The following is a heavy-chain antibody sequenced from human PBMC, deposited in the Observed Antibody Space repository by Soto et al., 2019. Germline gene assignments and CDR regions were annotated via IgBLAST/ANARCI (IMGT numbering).Heavy chain of an antibody. CDR2: IWHDGGNK. V-gene: IGHV3-33*01. J-gene: IGHJ4*02. CDR3: ARDGDVNTGFGKDY. CDR1: GFTFSSYG. Sequence: QVQLVESGGGVVQPGRSLRLSCAASGFTFSSYGMHWVRQAPGKGLEWVALIWHDGGNKFYAESVTGRFTISRDNYKNTLYLQMTSLSADDTAMYYCARDGDVNTGFGKDYWGQGTLVTVSS. D-gene: IGHD3-16*01.